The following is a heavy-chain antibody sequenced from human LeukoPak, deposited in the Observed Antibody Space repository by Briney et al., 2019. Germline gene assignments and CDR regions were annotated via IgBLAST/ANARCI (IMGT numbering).Heavy chain of an antibody. V-gene: IGHV3-30*02. D-gene: IGHD5-24*01. CDR2: IQYDGSNK. J-gene: IGHJ4*02. Sequence: GGSLRLSCAASGFSFRTYGMHWVRQAPGKGLDWVAFIQYDGSNKYYSDSVKGRFTISRDNSKNTLYLQMNSLRAEDTAVYYCAKDAWGEGDGFNNFDYWGQGTLVTVSS. CDR1: GFSFRTYG. CDR3: AKDAWGEGDGFNNFDY.